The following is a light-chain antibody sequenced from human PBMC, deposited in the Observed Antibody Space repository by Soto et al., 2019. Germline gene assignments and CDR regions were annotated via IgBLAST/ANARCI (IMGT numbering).Light chain of an antibody. Sequence: QSALTQPASVSGSPGQSITISCTGSGRDIGAYDYVSWYQQHPGKAPKLLIYGVKNRPSGVSYRFSASKSAFTASLTISGLQAEDEAHYSCSSYTTSYFYVFGPGTKVTVL. CDR2: GVK. CDR3: SSYTTSYFYV. J-gene: IGLJ1*01. CDR1: GRDIGAYDY. V-gene: IGLV2-14*01.